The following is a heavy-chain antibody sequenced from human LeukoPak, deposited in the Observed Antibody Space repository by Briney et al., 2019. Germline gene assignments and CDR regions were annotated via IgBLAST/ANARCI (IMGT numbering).Heavy chain of an antibody. Sequence: SETLSLTCAVSGGSISSYYWSWIRQPPGKGLEWIGYIYYSGSTNYNPSLKSRVTISVDTSKNQFSLKLSSGTAADTAVYYCARDAALDYWGQGTLVTVSS. CDR3: ARDAALDY. CDR1: GGSISSYY. J-gene: IGHJ4*02. V-gene: IGHV4-59*01. CDR2: IYYSGST.